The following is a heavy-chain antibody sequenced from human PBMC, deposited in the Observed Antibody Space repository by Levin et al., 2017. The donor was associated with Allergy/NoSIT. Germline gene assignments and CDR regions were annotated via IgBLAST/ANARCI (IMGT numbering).Heavy chain of an antibody. CDR2: IYSSGSSYYSGST. Sequence: SQTLSLTCTVSGGSVHSVSFYWSWIRQSPGKGLEWIGYIYSSGSSYYSGSTNYNPSLKSRVTISVDTSKNQFFLRLSSVTAADTAVYYCARERFAGATTIVDYWGQGTLVTVSP. J-gene: IGHJ4*02. CDR1: GGSVHSVSFY. CDR3: ARERFAGATTIVDY. D-gene: IGHD1-26*01. V-gene: IGHV4-61*01.